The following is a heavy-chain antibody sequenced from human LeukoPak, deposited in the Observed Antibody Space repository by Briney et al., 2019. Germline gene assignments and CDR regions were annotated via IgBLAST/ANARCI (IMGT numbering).Heavy chain of an antibody. V-gene: IGHV4-39*07. J-gene: IGHJ3*02. CDR2: IYYSGST. CDR1: GGSINSSSSY. Sequence: PSETLSLTCTVSGGSINSSSSYWGWIRQPPGKGLEWIGSIYYSGSTYYNPSLKSRVTISVHTSKNQFSLKLSSVTAADTAFYYCARIPLPPERRGYSYGYTLGAFDIWGQGTMVTVSS. CDR3: ARIPLPPERRGYSYGYTLGAFDI. D-gene: IGHD5-18*01.